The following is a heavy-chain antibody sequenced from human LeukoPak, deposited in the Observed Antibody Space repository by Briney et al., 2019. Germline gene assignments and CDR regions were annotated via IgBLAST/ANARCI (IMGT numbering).Heavy chain of an antibody. J-gene: IGHJ4*02. Sequence: GASLQISCKGSGSIFTSYWIGWVRQLPGKGLEWMGIIHPGDSDTRYSPSFQGQVTISADKSISTAYLQWSSLKASDTAMYYCARTRSGGSEGSDYWGQGTLVTVSS. V-gene: IGHV5-51*01. CDR2: IHPGDSDT. CDR1: GSIFTSYW. CDR3: ARTRSGGSEGSDY. D-gene: IGHD2-15*01.